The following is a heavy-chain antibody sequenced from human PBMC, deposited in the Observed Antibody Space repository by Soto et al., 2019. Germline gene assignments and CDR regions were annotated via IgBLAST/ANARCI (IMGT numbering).Heavy chain of an antibody. CDR1: GGSISSGSYY. CDR3: ARPPPGQAPLYPPRLDF. D-gene: IGHD2-2*02. CDR2: LYYTGSN. J-gene: IGHJ4*02. Sequence: LTCTVSGGSISSGSYYWGWVRQPPGRGLEWIAGLYYTGSNFYNPSLKNRVSISVDTSKNQFSLNVYSVTAADTAVYYCARPPPGQAPLYPPRLDFWGQGVKVTVSS. V-gene: IGHV4-39*01.